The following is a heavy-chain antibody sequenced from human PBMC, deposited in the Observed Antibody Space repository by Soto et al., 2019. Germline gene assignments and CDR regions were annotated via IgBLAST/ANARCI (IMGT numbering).Heavy chain of an antibody. CDR1: AASFRKYY. J-gene: IGHJ4*02. CDR3: ASVTFGGVVLAH. CDR2: VYFNGNT. Sequence: SLTCTVSAASFRKYYWTWIRQPPGKGLGWIGYVYFNGNTNYNPSLKRRVSISIDTSKNQISLTLNSVTAADTAVYYCASVTFGGVVLAHWGQGTLVTVYS. V-gene: IGHV4-59*01. D-gene: IGHD3-16*01.